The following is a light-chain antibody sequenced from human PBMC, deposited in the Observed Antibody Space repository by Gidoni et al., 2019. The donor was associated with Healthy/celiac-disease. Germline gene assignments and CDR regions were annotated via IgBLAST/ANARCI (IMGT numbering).Light chain of an antibody. CDR3: QQSYSTPRT. V-gene: IGKV1-39*01. CDR1: QSISSY. CDR2: AAS. J-gene: IGKJ2*01. Sequence: DIQMTQSPSSPSASVGDRVTSTCRANQSISSYLNWYQQKPGKAPKLLIYAASSLQSGVPSRFSGSGSGTDFTLTISSLQPEDFAAYYCQQSYSTPRTFGQGTKLEIK.